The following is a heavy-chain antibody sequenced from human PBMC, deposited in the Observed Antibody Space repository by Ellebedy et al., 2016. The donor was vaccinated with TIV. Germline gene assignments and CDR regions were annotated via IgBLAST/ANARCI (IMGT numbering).Heavy chain of an antibody. Sequence: GESLKISCAASGFSFRNYWRGWVRQAPGKGLEWVANIYQDGSEKYYVDSVKGRFTISRDNAKNSLYLQLNSLGIEDTAVYYCARRGSYGDYAVQVNNWFDRWGQGTLVTV. V-gene: IGHV3-7*01. J-gene: IGHJ5*02. CDR3: ARRGSYGDYAVQVNNWFDR. CDR1: GFSFRNYW. CDR2: IYQDGSEK. D-gene: IGHD4-17*01.